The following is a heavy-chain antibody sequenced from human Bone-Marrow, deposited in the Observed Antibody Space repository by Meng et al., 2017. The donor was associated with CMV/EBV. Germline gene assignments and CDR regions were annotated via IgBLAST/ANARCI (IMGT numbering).Heavy chain of an antibody. CDR3: ASKTLGYCSVTRCDAFDI. V-gene: IGHV1-18*01. CDR2: ISGFNADT. J-gene: IGHJ3*02. Sequence: ASVKVSCKASGYTFTNYGVSWVRQAPGQGFEWLGWISGFNADTNFAQKFRGRVTVTIDTSTNTAYMELRSLRSDDTAVYYCASKTLGYCSVTRCDAFDIWGQGTRVTGSS. CDR1: GYTFTNYG. D-gene: IGHD2-2*01.